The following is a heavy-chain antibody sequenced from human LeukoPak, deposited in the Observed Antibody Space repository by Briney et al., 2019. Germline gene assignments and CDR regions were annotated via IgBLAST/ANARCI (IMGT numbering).Heavy chain of an antibody. Sequence: SETLSLACTVSGGSISSGGYYWSWIRQHPGKGLEWIGYIYYSGSTYYNPSLKSRVTISVDTSKNQFSLKLSSVTAADTAVYYCAGGGASGYVFDYWGQGTLVTVSS. CDR2: IYYSGST. V-gene: IGHV4-31*03. J-gene: IGHJ4*02. CDR1: GGSISSGGYY. D-gene: IGHD3-22*01. CDR3: AGGGASGYVFDY.